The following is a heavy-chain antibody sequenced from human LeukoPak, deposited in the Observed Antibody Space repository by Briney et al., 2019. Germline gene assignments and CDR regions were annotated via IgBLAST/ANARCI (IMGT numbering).Heavy chain of an antibody. CDR3: ARDPQYCSGGSCYSFDY. Sequence: GGSLRLSCAASGFTFSAYSMNWVRQAPGKGLEWVSSIISSSSYIYYADSVKGRFTISRDNAKNSLYLQMNSLRAEDTAVYYCARDPQYCSGGSCYSFDYWGQGTLVTVSS. J-gene: IGHJ4*02. D-gene: IGHD2-15*01. CDR1: GFTFSAYS. CDR2: IISSSSYI. V-gene: IGHV3-21*01.